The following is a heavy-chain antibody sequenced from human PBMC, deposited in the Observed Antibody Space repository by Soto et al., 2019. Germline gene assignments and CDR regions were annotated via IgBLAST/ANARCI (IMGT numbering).Heavy chain of an antibody. V-gene: IGHV3-30*18. CDR2: ISYDGSNK. D-gene: IGHD3-10*01. Sequence: SLRLSCAASGFTFSSYGMHWVRQAPGKGLEWVAVISYDGSNKYYADSVKGRFTISRDNSKNTLYLQMNSLRAEDTAVYYCAKDWWPQWFGEPQNWFDPWGQGTLVTVSS. J-gene: IGHJ5*02. CDR1: GFTFSSYG. CDR3: AKDWWPQWFGEPQNWFDP.